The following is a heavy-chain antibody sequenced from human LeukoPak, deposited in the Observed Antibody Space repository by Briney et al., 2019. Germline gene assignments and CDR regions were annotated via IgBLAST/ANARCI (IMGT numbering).Heavy chain of an antibody. CDR1: GFPFSNYG. V-gene: IGHV3-33*06. J-gene: IGHJ3*02. D-gene: IGHD2-15*01. CDR2: IWNDGRMT. CDR3: SKAFERGCSGGSCYYTFDI. Sequence: PGRSLRLSCAASGFPFSNYGMHWVRQAPGKGLEWVAVIWNDGRMTYYRDSVKGRFTISRDNPKNTLYLQMNSLRAEDTAVYYCSKAFERGCSGGSCYYTFDIWGQGTMVTVSS.